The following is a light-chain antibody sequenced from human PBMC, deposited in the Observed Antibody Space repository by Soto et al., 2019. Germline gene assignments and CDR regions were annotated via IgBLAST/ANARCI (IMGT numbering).Light chain of an antibody. CDR1: QSLSSY. CDR3: QHRSNWPT. V-gene: IGKV3-11*01. CDR2: DAS. J-gene: IGKJ3*01. Sequence: EIVLTQSPATLSLSPGERATLSCRASQSLSSYLAWYQQKPGQAPRLLIYDASNRATGIPARFSGSGSGTDFTLTISILEPEDFAVYYCQHRSNWPTFGPGTKVDIK.